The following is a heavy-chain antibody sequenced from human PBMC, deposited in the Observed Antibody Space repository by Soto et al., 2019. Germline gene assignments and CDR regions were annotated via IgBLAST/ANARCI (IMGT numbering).Heavy chain of an antibody. CDR1: GFTFSSYA. CDR3: AKATVTTFQDYYGMDV. V-gene: IGHV3-23*01. D-gene: IGHD4-4*01. CDR2: ISGSGGST. J-gene: IGHJ6*02. Sequence: PGGSLRLSCAASGFTFSSYAMSWVRQAPGKGLEWVSAISGSGGSTYYADSVKGRFTISRDNSKNTLYLQMNSRRAEDTAVYYCAKATVTTFQDYYGMDVWGQGTTVTVSS.